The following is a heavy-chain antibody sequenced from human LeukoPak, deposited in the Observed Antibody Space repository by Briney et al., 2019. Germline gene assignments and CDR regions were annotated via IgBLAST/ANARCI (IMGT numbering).Heavy chain of an antibody. Sequence: SQTLSLTCTVSGGSISSGSYYWSWIRQPAGKGLEWIGRIYTSGSTNYNPSLKSRVTISVDTSKNQFSLKLSSVTAADTAVYYCARSPNYYYYYYYMDVWGKGTTVTISS. CDR1: GGSISSGSYY. V-gene: IGHV4-61*02. D-gene: IGHD1-7*01. CDR3: ARSPNYYYYYYYMDV. CDR2: IYTSGST. J-gene: IGHJ6*03.